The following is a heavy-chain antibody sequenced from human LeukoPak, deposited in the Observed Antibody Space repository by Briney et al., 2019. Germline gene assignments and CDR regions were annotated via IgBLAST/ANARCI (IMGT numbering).Heavy chain of an antibody. CDR2: TNHGGST. J-gene: IGHJ4*02. Sequence: PSETPSLTRTVSGGSISSSSYYWSWIRQPPGKGLEWIGETNHGGSTNYNPSLKSRVTISVDTSKNQFSLKLSSMTAADTAVYYCASDVEYSSGWGESYWGQGTLVTVSS. D-gene: IGHD6-19*01. CDR1: GGSISSSSYY. V-gene: IGHV4-39*07. CDR3: ASDVEYSSGWGESY.